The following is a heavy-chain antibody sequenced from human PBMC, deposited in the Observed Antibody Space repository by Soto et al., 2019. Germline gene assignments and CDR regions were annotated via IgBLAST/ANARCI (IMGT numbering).Heavy chain of an antibody. CDR1: GASISGDY. V-gene: IGHV4-4*07. D-gene: IGHD3-22*01. J-gene: IGHJ5*02. Sequence: TSETLSLTCSVSGASISGDYWGWIRQPAGEGLTWIARIHGSGSTNYNPSFGSRVTMSVDASTNQVSLKLTSVTAADSAVYYCVRVGDRSGYSYYFDNWGQGRLVTVS. CDR2: IHGSGST. CDR3: VRVGDRSGYSYYFDN.